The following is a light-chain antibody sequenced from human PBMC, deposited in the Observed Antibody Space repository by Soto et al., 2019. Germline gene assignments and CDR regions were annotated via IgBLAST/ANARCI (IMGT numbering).Light chain of an antibody. J-gene: IGLJ2*01. V-gene: IGLV3-21*02. CDR3: QVWDSSSDRLVV. Sequence: SYELTQPPSVSVAPGQTARITCGGSDNGSKPVHWYQQKPGQAPVLVVFDNSDRASGIPERLSGSNSGNPATLTISRVEAGDEADYYCQVWDSSSDRLVVFGGGTKLTVL. CDR1: DNGSKP. CDR2: DNS.